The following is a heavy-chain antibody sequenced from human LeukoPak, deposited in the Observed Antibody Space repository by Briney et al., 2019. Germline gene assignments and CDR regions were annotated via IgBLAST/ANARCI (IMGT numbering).Heavy chain of an antibody. CDR1: GGSISSGGYY. D-gene: IGHD6-19*01. Sequence: KPSETLSLTCTVSGGSISSGGYYWSWIRQPPGKGLEWIGYIYHSGSTYYNPSLKSRVTISVDRSKNQFSLKLSSVTAADTAVYYCAREEGRWKQWLVRDWGQGTLVTVSS. CDR3: AREEGRWKQWLVRD. CDR2: IYHSGST. J-gene: IGHJ4*02. V-gene: IGHV4-30-2*01.